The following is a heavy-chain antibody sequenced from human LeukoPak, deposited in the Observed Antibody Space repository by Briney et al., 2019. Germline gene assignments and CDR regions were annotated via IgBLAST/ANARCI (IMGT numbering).Heavy chain of an antibody. CDR3: ARIAMVAATQWFDP. CDR2: IYTSGST. J-gene: IGHJ5*02. Sequence: SETLSLTCTVSGYSISSGYYWGWIRQPPGKGLEWIGRIYTSGSTNYNPSLKSRVTISVDTSKNQFSLKLSSVTAADTAVYYCARIAMVAATQWFDPWGQGTLVTVSS. CDR1: GYSISSGYY. V-gene: IGHV4-38-2*02. D-gene: IGHD2-15*01.